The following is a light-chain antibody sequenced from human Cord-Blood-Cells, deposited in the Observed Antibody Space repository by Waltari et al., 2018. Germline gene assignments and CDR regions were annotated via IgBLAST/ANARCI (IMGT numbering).Light chain of an antibody. CDR1: SSDVGGYNY. CDR2: DVS. CDR3: SSYTSSSTLGV. Sequence: QSALTQPASVSGSPGQSITISCTGTSSDVGGYNYVSWYQQHPGKAPKLMIYDVSKRPSGVSNRFSGSKSGNTASLTISGLQAEDEADYYCSSYTSSSTLGVFAGGTKLTVL. V-gene: IGLV2-14*01. J-gene: IGLJ3*02.